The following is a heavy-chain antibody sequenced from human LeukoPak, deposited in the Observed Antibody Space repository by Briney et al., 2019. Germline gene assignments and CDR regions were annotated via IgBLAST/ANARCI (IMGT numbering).Heavy chain of an antibody. CDR1: GGSISSSSYY. D-gene: IGHD1-1*01. V-gene: IGHV4-39*07. J-gene: IGHJ3*02. CDR2: IYYSGST. CDR3: ARVGRTHDAFDI. Sequence: PSETLSLTCTVSGGSISSSSYYWGWIRQPPGKGLEWFGSIYYSGSTYYNPSLKSRVTISVDTSKNQFSLKLSSVTAADTAVYYCARVGRTHDAFDIWGQGTMVTVSS.